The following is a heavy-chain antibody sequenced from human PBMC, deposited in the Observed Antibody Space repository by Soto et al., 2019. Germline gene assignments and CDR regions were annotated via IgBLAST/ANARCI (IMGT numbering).Heavy chain of an antibody. V-gene: IGHV1-69*13. J-gene: IGHJ4*02. Sequence: GASVKVSCKASGGTFSSYAISWVRQAPGQGLEWMGGIIPIFGTANYAQKFQGRVTITADESTSTAYMELSSLRSEDTAVYYCARWTLDSSVVFDYRGQGTLVTVSS. CDR3: ARWTLDSSVVFDY. CDR1: GGTFSSYA. CDR2: IIPIFGTA. D-gene: IGHD3-22*01.